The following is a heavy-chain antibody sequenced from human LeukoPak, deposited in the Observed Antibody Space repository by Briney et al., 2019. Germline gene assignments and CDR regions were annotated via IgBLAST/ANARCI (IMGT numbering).Heavy chain of an antibody. J-gene: IGHJ4*02. Sequence: PGGSLRLSCAASGFTFSSYAMHWVRQAPGKGLEWVAVISYDGSNKYYADSVKGRFTTSRDNSKNTLYLQMNSLRAEDTAVYYCASGNRFDYWGQGTLVTVSS. CDR1: GFTFSSYA. D-gene: IGHD1-14*01. V-gene: IGHV3-30-3*01. CDR3: ASGNRFDY. CDR2: ISYDGSNK.